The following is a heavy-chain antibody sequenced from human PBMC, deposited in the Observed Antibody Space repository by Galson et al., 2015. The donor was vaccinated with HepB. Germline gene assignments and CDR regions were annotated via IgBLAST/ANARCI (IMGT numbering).Heavy chain of an antibody. CDR1: GFTFSSYS. Sequence: SLRLSCAASGFTFSSYSMNWVRQAPGKGLEWVSSISSSSSYIYYADSVKGRFTISRDNAKNSLYLQMNSLRAEDTAVYYCARDPPRLPYYYGMDVWGQGTTVTVSS. CDR2: ISSSSSYI. D-gene: IGHD6-25*01. V-gene: IGHV3-21*01. J-gene: IGHJ6*02. CDR3: ARDPPRLPYYYGMDV.